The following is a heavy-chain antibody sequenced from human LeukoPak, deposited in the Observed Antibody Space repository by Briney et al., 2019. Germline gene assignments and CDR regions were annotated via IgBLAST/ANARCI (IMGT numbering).Heavy chain of an antibody. CDR2: FDPEDGET. Sequence: SVKVSCKVSGSTLTELSMQLVRQAPWKGLEWVGGFDPEDGETIYSQKFQGRVTMTEDTSTDTAYMELSSLRSEDTAFYYCATLFPLIDYWGQGTLVTVSS. CDR3: ATLFPLIDY. CDR1: GSTLTELS. J-gene: IGHJ4*02. V-gene: IGHV1-24*01.